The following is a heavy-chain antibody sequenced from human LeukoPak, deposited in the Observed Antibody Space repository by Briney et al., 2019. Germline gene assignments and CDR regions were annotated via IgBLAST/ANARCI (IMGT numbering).Heavy chain of an antibody. Sequence: PGGSLRLSCAASGFTFSHYWMSWVRQAPGKGLEWVANIKQDGSDKYYVDSVKGRFTISRDIAKNSLYLQMNSLRAEDTAVYYCARYYCGGDCYVDYWGQGTLVTVSS. J-gene: IGHJ4*02. D-gene: IGHD2-21*02. CDR1: GFTFSHYW. V-gene: IGHV3-7*01. CDR3: ARYYCGGDCYVDY. CDR2: IKQDGSDK.